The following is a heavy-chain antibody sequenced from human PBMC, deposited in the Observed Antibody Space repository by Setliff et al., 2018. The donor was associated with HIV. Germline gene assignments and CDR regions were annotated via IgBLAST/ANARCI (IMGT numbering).Heavy chain of an antibody. CDR2: ISGSGGST. J-gene: IGHJ3*02. CDR3: ARSTGRGGFDI. Sequence: HPGGSLRLSCAASGFTFSNYAMSWVRQAPGKGLEWVSGISGSGGSTYYADSVKGRFTISRESAENSLYLQMNSLRAGDTAVYNCARSTGRGGFDIWGPGTMVTVSS. CDR1: GFTFSNYA. V-gene: IGHV3-23*01. D-gene: IGHD2-15*01.